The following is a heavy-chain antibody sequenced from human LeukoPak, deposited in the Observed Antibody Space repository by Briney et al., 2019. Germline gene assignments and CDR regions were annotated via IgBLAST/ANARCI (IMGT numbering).Heavy chain of an antibody. CDR1: GFTFSTYG. D-gene: IGHD3-10*01. Sequence: GGSLRLSCAASGFTFSTYGMHWVRQAPGKGLEWVAFIRYDGRNKYYADSVKGRFTISRDNSNNTLYLQMNSLRAEDTAVYYCARDNNYYGSGSYLGYWGQGTLVTVSS. J-gene: IGHJ4*02. CDR3: ARDNNYYGSGSYLGY. V-gene: IGHV3-30*02. CDR2: IRYDGRNK.